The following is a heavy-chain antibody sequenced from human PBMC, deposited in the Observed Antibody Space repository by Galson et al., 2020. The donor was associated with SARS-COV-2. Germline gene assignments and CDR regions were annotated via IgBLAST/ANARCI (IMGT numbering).Heavy chain of an antibody. Sequence: SQTLSLTCTVSGGSISSYYWSWIRQPPGKGLEWIGYIYYSGSTNYNPSLKSRVTISVDTSKNQFSLKLSSVTAADTAVYYCARVRLTDYYDSKYYFDYWGQGTLVTVSS. CDR3: ARVRLTDYYDSKYYFDY. CDR1: GGSISSYY. CDR2: IYYSGST. J-gene: IGHJ4*02. V-gene: IGHV4-59*01. D-gene: IGHD3-22*01.